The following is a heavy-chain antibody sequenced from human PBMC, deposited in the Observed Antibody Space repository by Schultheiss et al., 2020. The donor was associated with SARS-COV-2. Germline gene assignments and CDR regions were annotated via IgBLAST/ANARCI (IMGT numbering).Heavy chain of an antibody. CDR3: ARDPGDFWSGAKAGMDV. CDR1: GVTVSSNY. CDR2: IWYDGSNK. Sequence: GGSLRLSCAASGVTVSSNYMSWVRQAPGKGLEWVAVIWYDGSNKYYADSVKGRFTISRDNSKNTLYLQMNSLRAEDTAVYYCARDPGDFWSGAKAGMDVWGQGTTVTVSS. J-gene: IGHJ6*02. D-gene: IGHD3-3*01. V-gene: IGHV3-33*08.